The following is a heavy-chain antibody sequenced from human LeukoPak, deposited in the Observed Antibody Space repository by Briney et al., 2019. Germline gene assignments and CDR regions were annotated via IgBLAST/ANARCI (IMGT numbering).Heavy chain of an antibody. CDR1: GGSISSYY. CDR2: IYYTGAT. V-gene: IGHV4-59*01. J-gene: IGHJ4*02. D-gene: IGHD5-18*01. Sequence: SVTLSLTCTVSGGSISSYYWSRIRLPPGKGLEWIGYIYYTGATYYNPSLKSRVTISLDTSKNQFSLKLSSVTAADAAVYYCARAGYSYGTGYYFDYWGQGALVTVSS. CDR3: ARAGYSYGTGYYFDY.